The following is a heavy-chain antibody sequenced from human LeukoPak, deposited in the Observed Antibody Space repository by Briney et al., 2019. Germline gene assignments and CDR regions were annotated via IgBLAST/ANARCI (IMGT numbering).Heavy chain of an antibody. CDR3: ARDPGRGFDY. V-gene: IGHV3-7*01. J-gene: IGHJ4*02. CDR1: GFTFSSSW. CDR2: IKEDGRDK. D-gene: IGHD1-26*01. Sequence: GGSLRLSCAASGFTFSSSWMTWVRQAPGKGLEWVSSIKEDGRDKYYVDSVKGRFTISRDNAKNSVYLQMNSLRAEDTAVYYCARDPGRGFDYWGQGALVTVSS.